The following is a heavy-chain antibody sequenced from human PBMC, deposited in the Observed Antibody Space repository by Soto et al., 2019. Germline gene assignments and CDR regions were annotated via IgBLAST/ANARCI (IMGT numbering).Heavy chain of an antibody. J-gene: IGHJ1*01. D-gene: IGHD4-17*01. CDR3: EMDYGDRPEYFKH. CDR1: GYTFTSYG. Sequence: QVQLVQSGPDLKRPGASMKVSCKASGYTFTSYGISWVRQAPGQGLEWMAWISPLKGRTQYSQKAQGRVTLSTDTSSNTAYMEMTTLRVDDTAVYYCEMDYGDRPEYFKHCGQGTLGTVS. CDR2: ISPLKGRT. V-gene: IGHV1-18*04.